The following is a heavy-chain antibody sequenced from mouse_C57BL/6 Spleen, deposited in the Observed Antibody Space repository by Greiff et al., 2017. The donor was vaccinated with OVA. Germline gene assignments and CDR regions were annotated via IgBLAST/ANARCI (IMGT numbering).Heavy chain of an antibody. J-gene: IGHJ1*03. Sequence: QVQLKESGAELVRPGTSVKMSCKASGYTFTNYWIGWAKQRPGHGLEWIGDIYPGGGYTNYNEKFKGKATLTADKSSSTAYMQFSSLTSEDSAIYYCARFGLEGDFDVWGTGTTVTVSS. V-gene: IGHV1-63*01. CDR3: ARFGLEGDFDV. D-gene: IGHD2-4*01. CDR1: GYTFTNYW. CDR2: IYPGGGYT.